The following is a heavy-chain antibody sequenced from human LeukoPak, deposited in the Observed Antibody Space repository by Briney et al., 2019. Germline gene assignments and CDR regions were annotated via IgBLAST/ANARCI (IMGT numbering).Heavy chain of an antibody. J-gene: IGHJ4*02. D-gene: IGHD6-13*01. CDR3: AKDHDGGPRTPYSSRPKV. Sequence: GGSLRLSCAASGFTFSSYAMSWVRQAPGKGLEWVSAISGSGGSTYYADSVKGRFTISRDNSKNTLYLQMNSLRAEDTAVYYCAKDHDGGPRTPYSSRPKVWGQGTLVTVSS. V-gene: IGHV3-23*01. CDR1: GFTFSSYA. CDR2: ISGSGGST.